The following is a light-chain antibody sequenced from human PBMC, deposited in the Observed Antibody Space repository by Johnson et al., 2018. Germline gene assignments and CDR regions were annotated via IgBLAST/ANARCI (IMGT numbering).Light chain of an antibody. Sequence: QSVLTQPPSVSAAPGQKVTISCSGSSSNIGNNYVSWYQQLPGTAPKLLIYENNKRPSGIPDRFSGSKSGTSATLGITGLQTGDEADYYCRTWDSRLSAGNGFGTGTKVTVL. V-gene: IGLV1-51*02. CDR3: RTWDSRLSAGNG. J-gene: IGLJ1*01. CDR1: SSNIGNNY. CDR2: ENN.